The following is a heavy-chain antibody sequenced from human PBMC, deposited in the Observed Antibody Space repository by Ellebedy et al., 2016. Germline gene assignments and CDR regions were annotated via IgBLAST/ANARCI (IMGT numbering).Heavy chain of an antibody. CDR3: ARGKTGVDWFDP. V-gene: IGHV4-39*02. CDR1: GDFLTSDSYY. J-gene: IGHJ5*02. Sequence: GSLRLXXTVSGDFLTSDSYYWTWIRQPPGKGLEWIGAITYNGDTYYNPSLKSRVTISADTSKNHFSLNLNFVTAADTAVFYCARGKTGVDWFDPWGQGILVTVSS. CDR2: ITYNGDT.